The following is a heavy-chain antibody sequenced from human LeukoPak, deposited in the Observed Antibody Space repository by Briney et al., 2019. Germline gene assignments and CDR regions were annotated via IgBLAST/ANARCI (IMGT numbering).Heavy chain of an antibody. V-gene: IGHV1-58*02. Sequence: ASVKVSCKASGFTFTSSAMQWVRQARGQRLEWIGWIVVGSGNTNYAQKLQGRVTMTTDTSTSTAYMELRSLRSDDTAVYYCARRTPMVRGVSGHYYYYMDVWGKGTTVTISS. CDR1: GFTFTSSA. J-gene: IGHJ6*03. D-gene: IGHD3-10*01. CDR3: ARRTPMVRGVSGHYYYYMDV. CDR2: IVVGSGNT.